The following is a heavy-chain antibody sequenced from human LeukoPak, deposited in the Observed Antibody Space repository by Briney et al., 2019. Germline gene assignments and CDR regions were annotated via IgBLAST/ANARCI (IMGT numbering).Heavy chain of an antibody. V-gene: IGHV3-30*04. J-gene: IGHJ4*02. CDR1: GFTFSSYA. CDR2: ISYDGSNK. Sequence: GGSLRLSCAASGFTFSSYAMHWVRQAPGKGLERVAVISYDGSNKYYADSVKGRFTISRDNSKNTLYLQMNSLRAEDTAVYYCARVGGTTVTTSGYFDYWGQGTLVTVSS. CDR3: ARVGGTTVTTSGYFDY. D-gene: IGHD4-17*01.